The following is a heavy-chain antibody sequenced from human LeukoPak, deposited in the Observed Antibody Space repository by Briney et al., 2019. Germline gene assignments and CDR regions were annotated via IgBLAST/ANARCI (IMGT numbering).Heavy chain of an antibody. Sequence: ASVKVSCKASGYTFTSYYMHWVRQAPGQGLEWMGIINPSGGSTSYAQKFQGRVTMTRDTSTSTVYMELSSLRSEDAAVYYCARDRQQLAERDAFDIWGQGTMVTVSS. J-gene: IGHJ3*02. CDR3: ARDRQQLAERDAFDI. V-gene: IGHV1-46*01. D-gene: IGHD6-13*01. CDR2: INPSGGST. CDR1: GYTFTSYY.